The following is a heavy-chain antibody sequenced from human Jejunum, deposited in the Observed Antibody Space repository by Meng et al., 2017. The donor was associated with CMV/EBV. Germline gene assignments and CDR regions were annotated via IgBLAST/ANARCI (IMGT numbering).Heavy chain of an antibody. D-gene: IGHD3-10*01. CDR1: GLAFSMYG. Sequence: GLAFSMYGMRCGRKARGKGQVCVSRIKTDGSSTSYADSVKGRFTISRDNAKNTLYLQMNSPRVKDTAVYYCLRGGAGSTYGQFDYWGQGTVVTVSS. CDR3: LRGGAGSTYGQFDY. J-gene: IGHJ4*02. CDR2: IKTDGSST. V-gene: IGHV3-74*01.